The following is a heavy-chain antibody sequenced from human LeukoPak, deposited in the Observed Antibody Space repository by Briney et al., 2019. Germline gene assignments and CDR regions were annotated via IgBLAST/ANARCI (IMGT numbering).Heavy chain of an antibody. Sequence: AASVKVSCKASGYTFTSYDINWVRQATGQGLEWMGWMNPNSGNTGYAQKFQGRVTMTRNTSISTAYMELSSLRSEDTAVYYCARAMVRGVLTYYYYVDVWGKGTTVTISS. CDR2: MNPNSGNT. CDR1: GYTFTSYD. D-gene: IGHD3-10*01. J-gene: IGHJ6*03. CDR3: ARAMVRGVLTYYYYVDV. V-gene: IGHV1-8*01.